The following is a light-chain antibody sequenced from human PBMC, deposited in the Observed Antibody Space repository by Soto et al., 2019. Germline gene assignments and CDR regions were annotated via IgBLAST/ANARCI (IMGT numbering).Light chain of an antibody. CDR2: GAS. CDR1: QSVSSSY. CDR3: QQYGSSPPYT. Sequence: EIVLTQSPGTLSLSPGERATLSCRASQSVSSSYLAWYQQKPGQAPRLLIYGASSRATDIPDRFSGSGTVTDFTLTITRLEPEDFAVYYGQQYGSSPPYTFGQGTKLEIK. J-gene: IGKJ2*01. V-gene: IGKV3-20*01.